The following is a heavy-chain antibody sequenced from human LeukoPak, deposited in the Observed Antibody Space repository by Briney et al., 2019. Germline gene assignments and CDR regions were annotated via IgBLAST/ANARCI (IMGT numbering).Heavy chain of an antibody. V-gene: IGHV4-39*07. CDR2: IYYSGST. CDR1: GGSISISSDY. CDR3: AREDSYYCYGSGTFYKLYFDY. J-gene: IGHJ4*02. D-gene: IGHD3-10*01. Sequence: PSETLSLTCTVSGGSISISSDYWGWIRQPPGKGLEWIGCIYYSGSTYYNPSLKSRVTISVDTSKSQFSLKLRSVTAADTAVYYCAREDSYYCYGSGTFYKLYFDYWDKGPLVPVSS.